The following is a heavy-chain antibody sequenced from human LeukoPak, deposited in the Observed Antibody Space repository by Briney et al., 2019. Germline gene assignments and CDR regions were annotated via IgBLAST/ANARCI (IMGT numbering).Heavy chain of an antibody. V-gene: IGHV3-21*01. CDR2: ISSSSSNI. D-gene: IGHD6-13*01. CDR1: GFTFSSYS. J-gene: IGHJ6*03. Sequence: GGSLRLSCAASGFTFSSYSMNWVRQAPGKGLEWVSSISSSSSNIYYADSVKGRFTISRDNAKNSLYLQMNSLRAEDTAVYYCARRRRVYYMDVWGKGTTVTVSS. CDR3: ARRRRVYYMDV.